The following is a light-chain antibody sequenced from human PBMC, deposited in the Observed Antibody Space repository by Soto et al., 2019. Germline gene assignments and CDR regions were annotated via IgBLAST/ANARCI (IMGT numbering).Light chain of an antibody. CDR1: QSISSSY. CDR2: GAS. V-gene: IGKV3-20*01. Sequence: EIVLTQSPGTLSLSPGERATLSCRASQSISSSYLGWYQQKPGQAPRLLIYGASSRAAGIPDRFSGSGSGTDFTLTISRLESEDFAVYYCQQYGSSPITFGQGTRLEIK. CDR3: QQYGSSPIT. J-gene: IGKJ5*01.